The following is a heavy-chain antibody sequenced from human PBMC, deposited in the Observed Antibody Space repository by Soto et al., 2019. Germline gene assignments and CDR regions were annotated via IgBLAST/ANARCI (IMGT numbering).Heavy chain of an antibody. CDR1: GFTFDDYG. Sequence: EVQLVESGGGLVQPGRSLRLSCVGSGFTFDDYGMHWVRQAPGKGLEWVSGISWDSYSIGYADSVKGRFTISRDNAKNSLYLQMNSLKSEDTALYYCAIARGGIDYWGQGTLVTVSS. J-gene: IGHJ4*02. D-gene: IGHD3-16*01. V-gene: IGHV3-9*01. CDR3: AIARGGIDY. CDR2: ISWDSYSI.